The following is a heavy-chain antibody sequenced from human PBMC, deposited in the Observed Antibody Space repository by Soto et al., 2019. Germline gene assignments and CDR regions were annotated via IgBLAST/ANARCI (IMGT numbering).Heavy chain of an antibody. J-gene: IGHJ4*02. CDR2: ISGSDDST. Sequence: EVQLLESGGGLVQPGESLRLSCAASGFTFSSYAMSWVRQAPGKGLEWGSVISGSDDSTYYADSVQGRFTISRDNSKNTLYLQMNSLRAEDTAVYYCAKRNSSSTFDYWGQGTLVTVSS. CDR3: AKRNSSSTFDY. CDR1: GFTFSSYA. D-gene: IGHD6-6*01. V-gene: IGHV3-23*01.